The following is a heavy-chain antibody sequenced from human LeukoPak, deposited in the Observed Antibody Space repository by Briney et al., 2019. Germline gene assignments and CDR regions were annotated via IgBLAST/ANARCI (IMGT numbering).Heavy chain of an antibody. J-gene: IGHJ4*02. CDR2: IYHSGST. V-gene: IGHV4-30-2*01. CDR3: ATGNPPLDY. Sequence: PSQTLSLTCAVSGVSISSNGYSWSWIRQPPGKGLEWIGYIYHSGSTYSNPSLRSRVTISIDRSKNQFSLKLNSVTAADTAVYYCATGNPPLDYWGQGTLVTVSS. CDR1: GVSISSNGYS. D-gene: IGHD1-26*01.